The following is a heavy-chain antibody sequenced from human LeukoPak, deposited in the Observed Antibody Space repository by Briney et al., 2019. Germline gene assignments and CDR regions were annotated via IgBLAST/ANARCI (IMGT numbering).Heavy chain of an antibody. CDR3: VGDGRDGYDRYFQY. V-gene: IGHV3-74*01. J-gene: IGHJ1*01. CDR1: GFTFSSYW. CDR2: IDGDGSST. D-gene: IGHD5-24*01. Sequence: GGSLRLSCAASGFTFSSYWMQWVRQAPGKGLVWVSRIDGDGSSTNYADSVKGRFTISRDNAKNTLYLQMNSLRTEDTAVYYCVGDGRDGYDRYFQYWGQGTLVTVSS.